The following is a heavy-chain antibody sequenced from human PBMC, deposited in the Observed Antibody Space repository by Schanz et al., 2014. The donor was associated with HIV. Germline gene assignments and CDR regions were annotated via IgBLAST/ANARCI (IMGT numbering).Heavy chain of an antibody. CDR3: AKDQGYDFWSGYYNYYDMDV. J-gene: IGHJ6*02. V-gene: IGHV3-30*18. CDR1: GFTFSSYG. CDR2: ISYDGSNK. Sequence: QVQLVESGGGVVQPGRSLRLSCAASGFTFSSYGMHWVRQAPGKGLEWVADISYDGSNKYYADSVKGRLTISRDNSKNTLYLQMNSLRAEDTAVYYCAKDQGYDFWSGYYNYYDMDVWGQGTTVTVSS. D-gene: IGHD3-3*01.